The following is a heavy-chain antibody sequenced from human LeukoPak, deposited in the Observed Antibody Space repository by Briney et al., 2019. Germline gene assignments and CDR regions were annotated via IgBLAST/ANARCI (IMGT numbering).Heavy chain of an antibody. V-gene: IGHV3-21*01. D-gene: IGHD1-26*01. CDR1: GFTFSSYS. CDR3: ARVVGANFGY. Sequence: GGSLRLSCAASGFTFSSYSMNWVRQAPGRGLEWVSSISSSSSYIYYADSVKGRFTISRDNAKNSLYLQMNSLRAEDTAVYYCARVVGANFGYWGQGTLVTVSS. CDR2: ISSSSSYI. J-gene: IGHJ4*02.